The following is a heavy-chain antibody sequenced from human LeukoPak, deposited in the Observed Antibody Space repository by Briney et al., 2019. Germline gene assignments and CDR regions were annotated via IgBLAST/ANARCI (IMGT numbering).Heavy chain of an antibody. CDR3: ARVPGDY. D-gene: IGHD1-14*01. Sequence: SGGSLRLSCAASGFTFSSYSMNWVRPAPGKGLEWVSSISSSSNYIYYADSVKGRFTISRDNAKNSLYLQINSLRAEDTAVYYCARVPGDYWGQGTLVTVSS. CDR1: GFTFSSYS. J-gene: IGHJ4*02. V-gene: IGHV3-21*01. CDR2: ISSSSNYI.